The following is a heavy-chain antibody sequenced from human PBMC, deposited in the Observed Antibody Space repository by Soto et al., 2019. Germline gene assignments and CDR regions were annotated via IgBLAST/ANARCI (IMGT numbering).Heavy chain of an antibody. D-gene: IGHD2-2*01. Sequence: QVQLVQSGAEVKKPGASVKVSCKASGYTFTSYGITWVRQAPGQGLEWMGWISTYNDYTNYAQKLRGRVTMTTDTSTSTAHMGLRSLRSDDTGVYYCARDRVSHCRSTSCHRAADYWGQGTLVTVSS. CDR1: GYTFTSYG. CDR3: ARDRVSHCRSTSCHRAADY. V-gene: IGHV1-18*01. J-gene: IGHJ4*02. CDR2: ISTYNDYT.